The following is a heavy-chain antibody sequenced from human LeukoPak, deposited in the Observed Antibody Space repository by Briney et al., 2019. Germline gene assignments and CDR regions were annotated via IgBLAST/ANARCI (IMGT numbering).Heavy chain of an antibody. D-gene: IGHD6-13*01. CDR2: VSYTGST. J-gene: IGHJ4*02. V-gene: IGHV4-61*01. Sequence: PSETLSLTCTVSGGSISGGSSSIYHWSWTRQPPGKGLEWIGYVSYTGSTNYNPTLMSRVTISLNTSKRQFSLKLTSVTATDTAVYYCARDGVGSSWSFDYWGQGTLVTVSS. CDR3: ARDGVGSSWSFDY. CDR1: GGSISGGSSSIYH.